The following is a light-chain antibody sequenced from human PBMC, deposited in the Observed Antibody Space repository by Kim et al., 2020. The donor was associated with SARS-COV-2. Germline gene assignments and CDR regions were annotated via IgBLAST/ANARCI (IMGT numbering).Light chain of an antibody. V-gene: IGLV3-21*04. CDR2: YDS. CDR1: NIGSKS. Sequence: SYELTQPPSVSVVPGKTARITCGGNNIGSKSVHWYQQKPGQAPVLVIYYDSDRPSGIPERFSGSNSGNTATLTISRVEAGDEADYYCQVWDSSSDNVVFGGGTQLTVL. J-gene: IGLJ2*01. CDR3: QVWDSSSDNVV.